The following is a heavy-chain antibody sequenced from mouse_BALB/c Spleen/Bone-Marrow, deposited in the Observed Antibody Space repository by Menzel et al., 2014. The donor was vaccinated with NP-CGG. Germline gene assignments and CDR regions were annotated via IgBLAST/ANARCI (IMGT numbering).Heavy chain of an antibody. CDR3: ARRCATFAWFAY. J-gene: IGHJ3*01. CDR1: GYTFTTYW. Sequence: VQLQQSGAELVTPGASVKLSCKASGYTFTTYWMHWVKQRPGHGHEWIGQVDPCDGYTNYSQMFKGKATLTVDKSSSTASMLQRSLSSDVSAVYYCARRCATFAWFAYWGQGTLVTVSA. CDR2: VDPCDGYT. D-gene: IGHD5-5*01. V-gene: IGHV1-69*02.